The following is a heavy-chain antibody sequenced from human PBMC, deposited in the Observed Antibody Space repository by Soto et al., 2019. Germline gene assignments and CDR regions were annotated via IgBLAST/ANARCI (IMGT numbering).Heavy chain of an antibody. V-gene: IGHV1-46*01. D-gene: IGHD1-26*01. CDR1: GYIFIHCF. Sequence: QVQLVQSGAELKQPGASVKLSCQASGYIFIHCFMHWVRQAPGQGLEWMGGINPSSGTTTYAQKFQGRVTVTRDTSTRTVYMELSSLGSGDTARYYCARSLGETTSLFDYWGQGSLVTVSA. J-gene: IGHJ4*02. CDR2: INPSSGTT. CDR3: ARSLGETTSLFDY.